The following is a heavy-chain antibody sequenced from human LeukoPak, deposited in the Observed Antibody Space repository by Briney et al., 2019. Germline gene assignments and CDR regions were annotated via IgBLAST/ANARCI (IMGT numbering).Heavy chain of an antibody. Sequence: SETLSLTCTVSGGSISSGSYYWSWIRQPAGKGLEWIGRIYTSGSTNYNPSLKSRVTISVDTSKNQFSLKLSSVTAADTAVYYCARQTTGDLYYYYYYMGVWGKGTTVTVSS. J-gene: IGHJ6*03. D-gene: IGHD7-27*01. CDR3: ARQTTGDLYYYYYYMGV. CDR2: IYTSGST. CDR1: GGSISSGSYY. V-gene: IGHV4-61*02.